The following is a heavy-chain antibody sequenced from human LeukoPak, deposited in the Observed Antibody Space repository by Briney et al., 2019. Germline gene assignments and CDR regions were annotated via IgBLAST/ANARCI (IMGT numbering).Heavy chain of an antibody. D-gene: IGHD2-15*01. CDR1: GFTFSSYA. J-gene: IGHJ4*02. CDR2: ISGSGGTT. V-gene: IGHV3-23*01. CDR3: AKPLPAYCSGGSCFSYDY. Sequence: PGGSLRLSCAASGFTFSSYAMSWVRQAPGKGLEWVSAISGSGGTTYYADSVKGRFTISRDNSRNTLYLQMNSLRAEDTAVYYCAKPLPAYCSGGSCFSYDYWGQGTLVTVSS.